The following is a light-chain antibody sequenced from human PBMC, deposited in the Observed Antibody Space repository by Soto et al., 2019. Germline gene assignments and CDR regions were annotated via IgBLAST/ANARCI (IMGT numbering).Light chain of an antibody. CDR1: YSDVGYYNY. CDR2: EVS. V-gene: IGLV2-14*01. Sequence: QYALTQPAFVSGSRGQSITISCTGTYSDVGYYNYVSWFQQHPGKAPQLIIYEVSNRPLGISNRFSASKSGNTASLTISGLQAEDEADYYCGSYTDSDSPWVFGGGTKLTVL. CDR3: GSYTDSDSPWV. J-gene: IGLJ3*02.